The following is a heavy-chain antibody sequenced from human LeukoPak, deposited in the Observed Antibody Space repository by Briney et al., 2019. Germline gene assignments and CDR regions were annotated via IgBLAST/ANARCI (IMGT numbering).Heavy chain of an antibody. D-gene: IGHD6-19*01. Sequence: PSETLSLTCTVSGASIRSGDYYWSWIRQPPGKGLEWIGSIYYSGSTYYNPSLKSRVTISVDTSKNQFSLKLSSVTAADTAVYYCARLEQWLGIDYWGQGTLVTVSS. CDR3: ARLEQWLGIDY. CDR2: IYYSGST. CDR1: GASIRSGDYY. V-gene: IGHV4-39*01. J-gene: IGHJ4*02.